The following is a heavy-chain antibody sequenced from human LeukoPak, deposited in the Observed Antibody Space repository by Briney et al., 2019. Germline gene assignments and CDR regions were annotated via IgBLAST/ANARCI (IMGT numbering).Heavy chain of an antibody. CDR3: AREGGGCTNGVCYNY. Sequence: SETLSLTCAVYGGSFSGYYWSWIRQPPGKGLEWIGEINHSGSTNYNPSLKSRVTISVDTSKKRFSLRLNSVTAADTAVYYCAREGGGCTNGVCYNYWGQGTLVTVSS. D-gene: IGHD2-8*01. CDR1: GGSFSGYY. CDR2: INHSGST. J-gene: IGHJ4*02. V-gene: IGHV4-34*01.